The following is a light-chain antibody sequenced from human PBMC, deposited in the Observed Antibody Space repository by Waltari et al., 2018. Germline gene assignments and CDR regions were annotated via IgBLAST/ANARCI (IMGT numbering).Light chain of an antibody. CDR3: QQYYSAVT. CDR1: QNILHTSNNLNY. Sequence: DIVMTQSPDSLAVSLGERATINCKSSQNILHTSNNLNYLACYQQKPGQPPKLLIYWASIRRFGVPARFSGGGSGTDFTLTIASLQAEDVAIYYCQQYYSAVTFGGGTKVEIK. J-gene: IGKJ4*01. V-gene: IGKV4-1*01. CDR2: WAS.